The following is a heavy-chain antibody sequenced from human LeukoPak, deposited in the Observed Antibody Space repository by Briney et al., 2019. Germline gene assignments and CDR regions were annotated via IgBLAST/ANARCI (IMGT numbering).Heavy chain of an antibody. CDR3: ARSGYTPVDY. V-gene: IGHV4-59*08. Sequence: PSETLSLTCTVSGGSISSYYWSWIRQPPGKGLEWIGYIYYSGSTNYNPSLKSRVTISVKTSRNQFSLKLSSVTAADTAVYYCARSGYTPVDYWGQGTLVTVSS. CDR1: GGSISSYY. CDR2: IYYSGST. D-gene: IGHD3-22*01. J-gene: IGHJ4*02.